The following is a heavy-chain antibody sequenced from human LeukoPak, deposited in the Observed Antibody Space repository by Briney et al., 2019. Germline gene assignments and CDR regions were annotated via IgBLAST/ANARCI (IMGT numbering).Heavy chain of an antibody. CDR3: AREGLAMVRGVLPKEAWGWFDP. D-gene: IGHD3-10*01. Sequence: SETLSLTCTVSGGSISSGTYYWSWIRQPAGKGLEWIGRIYKSGSTNYNPSLKSRVTISVDTPKNQFSLKLSSVTAVDTAVYYCAREGLAMVRGVLPKEAWGWFDPWGQGTLVTVSS. J-gene: IGHJ5*02. CDR2: IYKSGST. V-gene: IGHV4-61*02. CDR1: GGSISSGTYY.